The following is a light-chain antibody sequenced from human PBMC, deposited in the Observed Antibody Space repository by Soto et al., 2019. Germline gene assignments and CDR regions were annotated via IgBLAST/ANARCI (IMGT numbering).Light chain of an antibody. CDR1: QSVSSSY. J-gene: IGKJ1*01. V-gene: IGKV3-20*01. CDR2: GTS. CDR3: QQYGSWSWT. Sequence: EIVLTQSPGTLSLSPGERATLSCRASQSVSSSYLAWYQQKPGQAPRLLIYGTSSRATAIPDRFSGSGSGTDLTLTISRLESEDFAVYYCQQYGSWSWTFGKGTKV.